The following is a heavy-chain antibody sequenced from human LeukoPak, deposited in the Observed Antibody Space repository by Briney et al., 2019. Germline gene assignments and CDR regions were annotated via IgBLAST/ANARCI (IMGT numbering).Heavy chain of an antibody. D-gene: IGHD3-22*01. CDR2: ISYDGSNK. V-gene: IGHV3-30*18. J-gene: IGHJ4*02. CDR3: AKSSRITMIVVVNDLDY. Sequence: GGSLRLSCAASGFTFSSYGMRWVRQAPGKGLEWVAVISYDGSNKYYADSVKGRFTISRDNSKNTLYLQMNSLRAEDTVVYYCAKSSRITMIVVVNDLDYWGQGTLVTVSS. CDR1: GFTFSSYG.